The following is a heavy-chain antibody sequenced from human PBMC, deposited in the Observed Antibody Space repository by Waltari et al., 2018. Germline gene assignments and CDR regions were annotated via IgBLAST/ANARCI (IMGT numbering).Heavy chain of an antibody. D-gene: IGHD1-26*01. CDR3: AKSSGSYYEVFDY. V-gene: IGHV3-23*04. CDR1: GCAFATYG. J-gene: IGHJ4*02. Sequence: EVRLVESGGGLVQPGGSLRVSCAADGCAFATYGLSWGRQAPGKGLECVASISGSGGTTYYADSVKGRFTMSKDNSKNTLFLQMNSLRVDDTADYYCAKSSGSYYEVFDYWGRGTLVTVSS. CDR2: ISGSGGTT.